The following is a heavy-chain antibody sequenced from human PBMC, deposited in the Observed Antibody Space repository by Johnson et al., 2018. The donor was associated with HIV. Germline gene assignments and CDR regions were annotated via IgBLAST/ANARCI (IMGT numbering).Heavy chain of an antibody. J-gene: IGHJ3*02. D-gene: IGHD5-18*01. Sequence: VQLVESGGGVVQPGRSLRLSCAASGFTFSSYAMSWVRQAPGKGLEWVSAISGSGGSTYYADSVKGRFTISRDNSKNTLYLQMNSLRAEDTAVYYCAKDLPRDTAMVDDAFDIWGQGTMVTVSS. CDR2: ISGSGGST. CDR3: AKDLPRDTAMVDDAFDI. V-gene: IGHV3-23*04. CDR1: GFTFSSYA.